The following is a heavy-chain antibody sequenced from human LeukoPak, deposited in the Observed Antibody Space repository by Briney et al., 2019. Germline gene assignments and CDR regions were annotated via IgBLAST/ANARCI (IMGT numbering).Heavy chain of an antibody. CDR2: VNTDNGGT. Sequence: ASVKVSCKASGYTFTDYYMHWVRQAPGQRLEWMGWVNTDNGGTNFAQKFQGRVTMTRDTSINTAYMEPSSLRSDDTAVYYCARDSAAADGIGYDYWGQGTLVTVSS. J-gene: IGHJ4*02. CDR3: ARDSAAADGIGYDY. CDR1: GYTFTDYY. V-gene: IGHV1-2*02. D-gene: IGHD6-13*01.